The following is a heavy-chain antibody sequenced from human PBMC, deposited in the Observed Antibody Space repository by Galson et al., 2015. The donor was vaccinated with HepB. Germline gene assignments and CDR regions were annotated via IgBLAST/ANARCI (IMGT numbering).Heavy chain of an antibody. J-gene: IGHJ4*02. CDR3: ARSKGWELLFDY. CDR1: GFTFSSYA. V-gene: IGHV3-30-3*01. CDR2: ISYDGSNK. Sequence: SLRLSCAASGFTFSSYAMHWVRQAPGKGLEWVAVISYDGSNKYYADSVKGRFTISRDNSKNTLYLQMNSLRAEDTAVYYCARSKGWELLFDYWGQGTLATVSS. D-gene: IGHD1-26*01.